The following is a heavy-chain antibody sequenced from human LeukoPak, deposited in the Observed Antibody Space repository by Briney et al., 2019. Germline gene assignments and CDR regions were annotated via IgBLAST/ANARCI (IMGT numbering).Heavy chain of an antibody. CDR3: ARQFSGWTTY. Sequence: GGPLRLSCAASGLTFNNYYMNWVRQAPGKGLEWVSSISHSSSAIYYAHSVKGRFTISRDNAETSVYLQMNSLRDEDTAVFYCARQFSGWTTYWGQGTLVTVSS. J-gene: IGHJ4*02. CDR1: GLTFNNYY. V-gene: IGHV3-48*02. CDR2: ISHSSSAI. D-gene: IGHD6-19*01.